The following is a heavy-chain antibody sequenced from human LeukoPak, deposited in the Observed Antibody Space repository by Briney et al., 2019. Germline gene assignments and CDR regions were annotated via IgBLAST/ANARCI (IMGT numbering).Heavy chain of an antibody. V-gene: IGHV4-4*09. CDR1: GGSISSYY. CDR2: IYTSGST. Sequence: SETLSLTCTVSGGSISSYYWSWIRQPPGKGLEWIGYIYTSGSTNYNPSLKGRVTISVDTSKNQFSLKLSSVTAADTAVYYCARVHQGYHYYYYYGMDVWGQGTTVTVSS. CDR3: ARVHQGYHYYYYYGMDV. D-gene: IGHD1-1*01. J-gene: IGHJ6*02.